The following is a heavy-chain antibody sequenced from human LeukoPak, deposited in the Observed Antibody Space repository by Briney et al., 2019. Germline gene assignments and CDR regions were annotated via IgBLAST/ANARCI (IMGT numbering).Heavy chain of an antibody. Sequence: SQTLSLTCTVSGGSTSSGDYYWSWIRQPPGKGLEWIGYIYYSGSTYYNPSLKSRVTISVDTSKNQFSLKLSSVTAADTAVYYCASLPRYYYDSSGPNWGQGTLVTVSS. J-gene: IGHJ4*02. D-gene: IGHD3-22*01. V-gene: IGHV4-30-4*01. CDR1: GGSTSSGDYY. CDR3: ASLPRYYYDSSGPN. CDR2: IYYSGST.